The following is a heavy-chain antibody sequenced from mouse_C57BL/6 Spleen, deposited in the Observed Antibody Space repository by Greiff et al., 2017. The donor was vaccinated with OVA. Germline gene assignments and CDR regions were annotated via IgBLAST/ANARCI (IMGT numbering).Heavy chain of an antibody. CDR3: ARTDYYGSSLGGNAMDY. CDR1: GYTFTSYW. Sequence: VQLQQPGAELVKPGASVKLSCKASGYTFTSYWMHWVKQRPGRGLEWIGRIDPNSGGTKYNEKFKSKATLTVDKPSSTAYRQLRSLTSEDSAVYYCARTDYYGSSLGGNAMDYWGQGTSVTVSS. V-gene: IGHV1-72*01. J-gene: IGHJ4*01. CDR2: IDPNSGGT. D-gene: IGHD1-1*01.